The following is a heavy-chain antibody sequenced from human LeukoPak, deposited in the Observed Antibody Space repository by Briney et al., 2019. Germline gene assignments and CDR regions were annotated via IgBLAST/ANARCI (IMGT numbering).Heavy chain of an antibody. V-gene: IGHV4-34*01. CDR3: AVEGGYCSSTSCYSPLDY. CDR2: INHSGST. CDR1: GGSISSGNYY. D-gene: IGHD2-2*01. J-gene: IGHJ4*02. Sequence: SQTLSLTCTVSGGSISSGNYYWSWIRQPPGKGLEWIGEINHSGSTNYNPSLKSRVTISVDTSKNQFSLKLSSVTAADTAVYYCAVEGGYCSSTSCYSPLDYWGQGTLVTVSS.